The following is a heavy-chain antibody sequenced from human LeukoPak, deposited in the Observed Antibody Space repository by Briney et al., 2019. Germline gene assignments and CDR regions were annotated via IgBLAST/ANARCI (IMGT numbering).Heavy chain of an antibody. V-gene: IGHV3-74*01. CDR2: INSDGSST. D-gene: IGHD3-10*01. J-gene: IGHJ4*02. CDR3: VLYGSGSSFDY. CDR1: GFTFSSYW. Sequence: PGGSLRLSCAASGFTFSSYWMHWVRQAPGKGLVWVSRINSDGSSTSYADSVKGRFTISRDNAKNTLYLQMNSLRAEDTAVYYCVLYGSGSSFDYWGQGTLVTVSS.